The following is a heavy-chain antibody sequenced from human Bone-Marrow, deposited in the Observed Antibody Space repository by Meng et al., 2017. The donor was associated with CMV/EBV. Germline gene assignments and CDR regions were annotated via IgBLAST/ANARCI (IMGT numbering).Heavy chain of an antibody. J-gene: IGHJ4*02. V-gene: IGHV4-59*12. CDR2: IYYSGST. CDR3: ARGRGRLDY. CDR1: GGSISSYY. Sequence: SETLSLTCTVSGGSISSYYWSWIRQPPGKGLEWIGYIYYSGSTNYNPSLKSRVTISVDTSKNQFSLKLSSVTAADTAIYYCARGRGRLDYWGQGTLVTVSS.